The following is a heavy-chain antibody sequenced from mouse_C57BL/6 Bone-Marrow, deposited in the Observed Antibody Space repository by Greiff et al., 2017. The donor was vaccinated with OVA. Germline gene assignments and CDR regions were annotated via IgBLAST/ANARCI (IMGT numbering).Heavy chain of an antibody. V-gene: IGHV1-31*01. CDR3: ARRGPGYFDV. CDR2: IYPYNGVS. J-gene: IGHJ1*03. CDR1: GYSFTGYY. Sequence: EVKLMESGPELVKPGASVKISCKASGYSFTGYYMHWVKQSHGNILDWIGYIYPYNGVSSSNQNFKGQATLTVDKPSSTAYMELRILTSEDSAVYYCARRGPGYFDVWGTGTTVTVSS.